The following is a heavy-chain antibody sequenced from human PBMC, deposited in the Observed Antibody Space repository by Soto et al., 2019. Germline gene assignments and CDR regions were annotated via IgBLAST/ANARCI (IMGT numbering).Heavy chain of an antibody. J-gene: IGHJ6*02. CDR3: ARSRDGYSIYFYYGMDG. D-gene: IGHD4-4*01. CDR2: ISHDGSAA. V-gene: IGHV3-30*03. CDR1: GFTFTSYD. Sequence: GVSLRLSCAASGFTFTSYDMHWVRQAPGKGLAWLALISHDGSAAYYADSVKGRFTISSDNSRSTLYLQMNSLRAEDTAVYYCARSRDGYSIYFYYGMDGWGQGTTVTVSS.